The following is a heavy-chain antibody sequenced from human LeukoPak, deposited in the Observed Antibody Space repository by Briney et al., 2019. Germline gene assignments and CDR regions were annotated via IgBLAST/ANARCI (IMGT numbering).Heavy chain of an antibody. D-gene: IGHD3-22*01. CDR3: ARGGAPTMIVVVKPPAY. Sequence: GGSLRLSCAASGFTFSSYSMNWVRQAPGKGLEWVSSISSSSSYIYYADSVKGRFTISRDNAKNSLYLQMNSLRAEDTAVYYCARGGAPTMIVVVKPPAYWGQGTLVTVSS. J-gene: IGHJ4*02. CDR1: GFTFSSYS. V-gene: IGHV3-21*01. CDR2: ISSSSSYI.